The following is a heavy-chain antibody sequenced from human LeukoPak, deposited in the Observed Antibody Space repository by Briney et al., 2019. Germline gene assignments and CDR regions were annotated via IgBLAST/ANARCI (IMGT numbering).Heavy chain of an antibody. CDR3: ARDRRVGGTNTFDY. CDR1: GYTFTGYY. V-gene: IGHV1-2*02. D-gene: IGHD1-14*01. CDR2: INPTSGGT. J-gene: IGHJ4*02. Sequence: GASVKVSCKASGYTFTGYYIHWVRQAPGQGLEWMGWINPTSGGTNYAQNFQGRVTMTTDTSISTAYMELSRLRSDDTAVYYCARDRRVGGTNTFDYWGQGTLVTVSS.